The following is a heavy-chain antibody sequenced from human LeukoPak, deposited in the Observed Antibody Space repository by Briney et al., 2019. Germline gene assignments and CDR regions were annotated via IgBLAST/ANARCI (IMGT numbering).Heavy chain of an antibody. J-gene: IGHJ4*02. CDR3: TTSPYYDFWSGYHAGGY. Sequence: GGSLRLSCAASGFTSTNAWMSWVRQAPGKGLEWIGRIKSKTDGGTTDYAAPVKGRFTISRDDSKNTLYLQMNSLKTEDTAVYYCTTSPYYDFWSGYHAGGYWGQGTLVTVSS. D-gene: IGHD3-3*01. V-gene: IGHV3-15*01. CDR2: IKSKTDGGTT. CDR1: GFTSTNAW.